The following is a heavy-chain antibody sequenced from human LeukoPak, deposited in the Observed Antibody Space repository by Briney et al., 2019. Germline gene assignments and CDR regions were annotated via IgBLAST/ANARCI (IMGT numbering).Heavy chain of an antibody. CDR3: AKDLVSGDWYWRGFDS. CDR2: IGGSGART. V-gene: IGHV3-23*01. J-gene: IGHJ4*02. D-gene: IGHD6-19*01. CDR1: GFTFNSYV. Sequence: GGSLRLSCAASGFTFNSYVVSWVRQAPGKGLEWVSAIGGSGARTYYADSVRGRFTISRDNSKNTVYLQLNSLRGGDTAVYYCAKDLVSGDWYWRGFDSWGQGTLVTVSS.